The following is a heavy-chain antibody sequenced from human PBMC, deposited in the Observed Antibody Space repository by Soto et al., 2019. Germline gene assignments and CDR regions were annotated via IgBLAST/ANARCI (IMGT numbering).Heavy chain of an antibody. J-gene: IGHJ6*03. CDR3: TTGGHGDFYYYYMDV. CDR1: GFTFSNAW. Sequence: EVQLVESGGGLVKPGGSLRLSCAASGFTFSNAWMSWVRQAPGKGLEWVGRIKSKTDGGTTDYAATVKGRFTISRDDAKNTLYLQMHSLNTEDTAVYYCTTGGHGDFYYYYMDVWGKGTTVTVSS. V-gene: IGHV3-15*01. CDR2: IKSKTDGGTT. D-gene: IGHD3-16*01.